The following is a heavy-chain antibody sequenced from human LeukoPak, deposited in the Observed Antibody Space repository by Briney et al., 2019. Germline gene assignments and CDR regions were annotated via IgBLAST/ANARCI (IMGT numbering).Heavy chain of an antibody. CDR2: ISYDGSNK. CDR3: ATLQNIPSPTYDAFDI. D-gene: IGHD5-24*01. Sequence: SGGSLRLSCAASGFTFSSYGMHWVRQAPGKGLEWVAVISYDGSNKYYADSVKGRFTISRDNSKNTLYLQMNSLRAEDTAVYYCATLQNIPSPTYDAFDIWGQGTMVTVSS. J-gene: IGHJ3*02. V-gene: IGHV3-30*03. CDR1: GFTFSSYG.